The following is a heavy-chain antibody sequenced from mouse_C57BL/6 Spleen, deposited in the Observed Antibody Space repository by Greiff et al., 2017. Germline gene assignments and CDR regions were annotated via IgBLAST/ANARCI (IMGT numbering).Heavy chain of an antibody. CDR2: INPNYGTT. D-gene: IGHD1-1*01. V-gene: IGHV1-39*01. CDR1: GYSFTDYN. Sequence: EVQLVESGPELVKPGASVKISCKASGYSFTDYNMNWVKQSNGKSLEWIGVINPNYGTTSYNQKFKGKATLTVDQSSSTAYMQLNSLTSEDSAVYYCARGAITTVVATPYAMDYWGQGTSVTVSS. J-gene: IGHJ4*01. CDR3: ARGAITTVVATPYAMDY.